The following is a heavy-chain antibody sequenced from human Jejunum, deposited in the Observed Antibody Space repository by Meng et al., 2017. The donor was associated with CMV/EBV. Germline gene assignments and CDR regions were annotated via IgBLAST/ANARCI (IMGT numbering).Heavy chain of an antibody. CDR2: IRYDESNK. CDR1: GFSFSTYW. CDR3: ARPFGVASAGAFDI. Sequence: GFSFSTYWMTWVRQAPGKGLEWVAFIRYDESNKYYADSVKGRFTISRDNSMNTLYVQMNSLRTEDTAVYYCARPFGVASAGAFDIWGQGTMVTVSS. D-gene: IGHD3-3*01. V-gene: IGHV3-30*02. J-gene: IGHJ3*02.